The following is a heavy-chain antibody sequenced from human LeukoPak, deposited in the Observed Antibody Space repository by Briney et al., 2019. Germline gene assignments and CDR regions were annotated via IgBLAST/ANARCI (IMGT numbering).Heavy chain of an antibody. CDR2: IYYSGST. CDR1: GGSISSYY. Sequence: PSETLSLTCTVSGGSISSYYWSWIRQPPGKGLEWIGYIYYSGSTNYNPSLKSRVTISVDTSKNQFSLKLSSVTAADTAVYYCARSRGNQLLTDLHIWGQGTMVTVSS. J-gene: IGHJ3*02. CDR3: ARSRGNQLLTDLHI. V-gene: IGHV4-59*01. D-gene: IGHD2-2*01.